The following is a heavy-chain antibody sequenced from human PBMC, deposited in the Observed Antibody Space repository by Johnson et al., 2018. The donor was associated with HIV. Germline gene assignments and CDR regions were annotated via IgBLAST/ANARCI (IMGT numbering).Heavy chain of an antibody. D-gene: IGHD3-22*01. Sequence: QLVESGGGVVQPGRSLRLSCAASGFTFSSYGMHWVRQAPGKGLEWVAFRRYDGRNKYYVDSVKGRFTISRDNPKNTLYLQMNSLRIEDTAVYYCARGDYYVSSGYLSDSMDIWGQGEMVTVSS. J-gene: IGHJ3*02. CDR1: GFTFSSYG. CDR2: RRYDGRNK. V-gene: IGHV3-33*08. CDR3: ARGDYYVSSGYLSDSMDI.